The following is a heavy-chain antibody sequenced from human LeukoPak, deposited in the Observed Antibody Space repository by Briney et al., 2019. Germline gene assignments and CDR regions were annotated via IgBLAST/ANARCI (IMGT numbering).Heavy chain of an antibody. CDR2: IYTTGGT. CDR1: GVSIAKTFYY. V-gene: IGHV4-61*02. J-gene: IGHJ4*02. CDR3: ARRQEGHDY. Sequence: SETLSLTCTVSGVSIAKTFYYWSWLRQPAGKGLEWIGRIYTTGGTDYNPSLKSRVTISLDTAENQFSLKMASVSAADTAVYYCARRQEGHDYWGQGTLVTVSS.